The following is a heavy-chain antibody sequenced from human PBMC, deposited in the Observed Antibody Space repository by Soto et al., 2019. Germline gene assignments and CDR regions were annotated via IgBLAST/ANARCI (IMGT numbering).Heavy chain of an antibody. CDR1: GFTFSSYA. Sequence: GGSLRLSCAASGFTFSSYAMSWVRQAPGKGLEWVSAISGSGGSTYYADSVKGRFTISRDNSKNTLYLQMNSLRAEDTAVYYCAKVWVDTAMVRRDYYYYYGMDVWGQGTTVTVSS. D-gene: IGHD5-18*01. J-gene: IGHJ6*02. V-gene: IGHV3-23*01. CDR2: ISGSGGST. CDR3: AKVWVDTAMVRRDYYYYYGMDV.